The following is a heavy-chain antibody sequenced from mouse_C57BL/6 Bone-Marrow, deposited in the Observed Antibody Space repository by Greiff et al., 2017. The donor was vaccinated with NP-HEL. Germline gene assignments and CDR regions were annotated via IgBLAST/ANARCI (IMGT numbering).Heavy chain of an antibody. CDR1: GYTFTNYW. J-gene: IGHJ2*01. CDR2: IYPGGGYT. Sequence: VQRVESGAELVRPGTSVKMSCKASGYTFTNYWIGWAKQRPGHGLEWIGDIYPGGGYTNYNEKFKGKATLTADKSSSTAYMQFSSLTSEDSAIYYCARRNYGSSYYFDYWGQGTTLTVSS. CDR3: ARRNYGSSYYFDY. V-gene: IGHV1-63*01. D-gene: IGHD1-1*01.